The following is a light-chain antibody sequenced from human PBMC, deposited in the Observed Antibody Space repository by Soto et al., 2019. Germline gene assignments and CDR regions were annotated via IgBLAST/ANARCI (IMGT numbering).Light chain of an antibody. CDR1: SSNIGNNF. V-gene: IGLV1-51*01. Sequence: QSVLTQPPSVSAAPGQNVTISCSGTSSNIGNNFVSWYQHLPGTAPKILIYDNVKRPSGIPDRFSGFKSGASATLGITGLQTLDDADYYCGSWDTSLSLCYVFGTGTKLTVL. CDR3: GSWDTSLSLCYV. J-gene: IGLJ1*01. CDR2: DNV.